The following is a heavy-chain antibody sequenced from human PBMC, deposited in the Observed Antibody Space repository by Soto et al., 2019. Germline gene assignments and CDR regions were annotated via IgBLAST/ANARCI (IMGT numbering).Heavy chain of an antibody. Sequence: PSETLSLTCTVSGGSISSYYWIWIRQPPGKGLEWIGYIYYSGSTNYNPSLKSRVTISVDTSKNQFSLKLSSVTAADTAVYYCARVDYDSALDGYYYGMDVWGQGTTVTVSS. V-gene: IGHV4-59*01. CDR3: ARVDYDSALDGYYYGMDV. CDR2: IYYSGST. CDR1: GGSISSYY. J-gene: IGHJ6*02. D-gene: IGHD3-22*01.